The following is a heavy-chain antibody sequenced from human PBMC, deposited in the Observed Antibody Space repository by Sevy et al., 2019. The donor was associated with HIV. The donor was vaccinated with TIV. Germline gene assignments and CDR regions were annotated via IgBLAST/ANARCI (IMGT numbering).Heavy chain of an antibody. CDR3: AGRLYGDYSGAFDI. Sequence: SETLSLTCTVPGGSISSSDYYWSWIRQPPGKGLEWIGYISYSGKTYYSPSLKSRVTISGDTSQNQFSLKLSSVTAADTAVYYCAGRLYGDYSGAFDIWGQGTVVTVSS. V-gene: IGHV4-30-4*01. D-gene: IGHD4-17*01. J-gene: IGHJ3*02. CDR1: GGSISSSDYY. CDR2: ISYSGKT.